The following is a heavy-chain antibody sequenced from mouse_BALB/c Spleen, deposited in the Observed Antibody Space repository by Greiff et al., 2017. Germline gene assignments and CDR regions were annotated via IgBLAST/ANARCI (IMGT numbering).Heavy chain of an antibody. D-gene: IGHD2-4*01. CDR3: ASPSYDYDGVFDY. J-gene: IGHJ2*01. CDR2: ISSGGGST. Sequence: EVQGVESGGGLVKPGGSLKLSCAASGFAFSSYDMSWVRQTPEKRLEWVAYISSGGGSTYYPDTVKGRFTISRDNAKNTLYLQMSSLKSEDTAMYYCASPSYDYDGVFDYWGQGTTLTVSS. CDR1: GFAFSSYD. V-gene: IGHV5-12-1*01.